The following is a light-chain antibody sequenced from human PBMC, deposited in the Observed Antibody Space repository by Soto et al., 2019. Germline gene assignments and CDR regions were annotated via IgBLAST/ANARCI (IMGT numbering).Light chain of an antibody. J-gene: IGKJ5*01. CDR3: QQYATSPTT. CDR2: GTS. V-gene: IGKV3-20*01. CDR1: QNVDSY. Sequence: EIVLTQSPDTLSLSPGERATVSCRASQNVDSYLAWYQHKPGQAPRLLIYGTSSRAIGIPGRFSGSGSGTDFTITISRVEPEDFAVYYCQQYATSPTTFGQGARLDNK.